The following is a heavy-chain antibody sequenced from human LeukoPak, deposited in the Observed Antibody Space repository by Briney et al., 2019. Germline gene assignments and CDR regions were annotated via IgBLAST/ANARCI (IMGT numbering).Heavy chain of an antibody. J-gene: IGHJ4*02. Sequence: GGSLRLSCAASGFTFSIYGMHWVRQAPGKGLEWVAVIWYDGSKKYYADSVKGRFTISRDNSKNTLYLQMNSLRVEGTAVYYCARDLIWAGSVFDYWGQGTLVTVSS. CDR2: IWYDGSKK. V-gene: IGHV3-33*01. D-gene: IGHD3-16*01. CDR1: GFTFSIYG. CDR3: ARDLIWAGSVFDY.